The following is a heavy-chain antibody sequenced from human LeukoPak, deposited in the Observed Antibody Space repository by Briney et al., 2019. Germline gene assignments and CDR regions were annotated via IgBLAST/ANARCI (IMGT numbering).Heavy chain of an antibody. CDR2: INHSGST. J-gene: IGHJ4*02. CDR1: GGSISSYY. V-gene: IGHV4-34*01. Sequence: SETLSLTCTVSGGSISSYYWSWIRQPPGKGLEWIGEINHSGSTNYNPSLKSRVTISVDTSKNQFSLKLSSVTAADTAVYYCARRTGSGYFDYWGQGTLVTVSS. CDR3: ARRTGSGYFDY. D-gene: IGHD3-10*01.